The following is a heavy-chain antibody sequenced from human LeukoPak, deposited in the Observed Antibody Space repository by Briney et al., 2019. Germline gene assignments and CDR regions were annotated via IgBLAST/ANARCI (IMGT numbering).Heavy chain of an antibody. J-gene: IGHJ4*02. Sequence: PGGSLRLSCAASGFTFSSYEMNWVRQAPGKGLEWVSYISSSGSTIYYADSVKGRFTISRDNAKNSLYLQMNSLRAEDTAVYYCARDNYFDSSGYYQWGQGTLVTVSS. D-gene: IGHD3-22*01. CDR1: GFTFSSYE. V-gene: IGHV3-48*03. CDR3: ARDNYFDSSGYYQ. CDR2: ISSSGSTI.